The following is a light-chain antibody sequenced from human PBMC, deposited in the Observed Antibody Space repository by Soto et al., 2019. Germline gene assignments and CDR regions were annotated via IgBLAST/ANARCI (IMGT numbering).Light chain of an antibody. Sequence: QSVLTQPPSASGSPGQSVTISCTGTSSDVGGYNYVSWYQQHPGKAPKLMIYEVSKRPSGVPDRFSGLKSGNTASLTVSGLQAEDEADYYCSSYAGSNIVVFGGGTKVTVL. CDR1: SSDVGGYNY. CDR2: EVS. J-gene: IGLJ2*01. V-gene: IGLV2-8*01. CDR3: SSYAGSNIVV.